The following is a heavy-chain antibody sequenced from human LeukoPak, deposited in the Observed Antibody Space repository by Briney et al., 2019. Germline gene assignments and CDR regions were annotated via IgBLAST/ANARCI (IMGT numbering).Heavy chain of an antibody. J-gene: IGHJ6*04. Sequence: GESLKISCKGSGYSFTSYWISWVRQMPGKGLEWMGRIDPSDSYTNYSPSFQGHVTISADKSISTAYLQWSSLKASDTAMYYCARLLYSYGSGSYYGYYGMDVWGNGTTVTVSS. CDR1: GYSFTSYW. V-gene: IGHV5-10-1*01. D-gene: IGHD3-10*01. CDR2: IDPSDSYT. CDR3: ARLLYSYGSGSYYGYYGMDV.